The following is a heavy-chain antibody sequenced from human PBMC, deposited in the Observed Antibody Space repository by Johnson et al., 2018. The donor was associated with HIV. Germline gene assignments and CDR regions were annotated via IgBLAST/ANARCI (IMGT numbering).Heavy chain of an antibody. CDR3: ARDNEDIVLVGAFDI. V-gene: IGHV3-30-3*01. J-gene: IGHJ3*02. CDR2: ISYDGSNK. Sequence: LVESGGGVVQPGRSLRLSCAASGFTFSSYAMHWVRQAPGKGLEWVAVISYDGSNKYYADSVKGRFTISRDNSKNTLYLQMNSLRAEDTAVYYCARDNEDIVLVGAFDIWGQGTMVTVSS. D-gene: IGHD2-8*02. CDR1: GFTFSSYA.